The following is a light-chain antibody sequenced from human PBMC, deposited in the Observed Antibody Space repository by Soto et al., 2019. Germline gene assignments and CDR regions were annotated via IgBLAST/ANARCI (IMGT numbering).Light chain of an antibody. J-gene: IGLJ1*01. CDR1: SSDVGGYNY. V-gene: IGLV2-14*01. CDR3: SSYTSSSTLVV. CDR2: DVS. Sequence: QSVLTQPAPVSGSPGQSITISCTGTSSDVGGYNYVSWYQQHPGKAPKLMIYDVSNRPSGVSNRFSGSKSGNTASLTISGLQAEDEADYYCSSYTSSSTLVVFGTGTKVTV.